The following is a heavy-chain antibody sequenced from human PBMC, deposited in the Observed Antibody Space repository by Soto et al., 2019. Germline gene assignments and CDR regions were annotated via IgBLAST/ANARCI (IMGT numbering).Heavy chain of an antibody. CDR3: TRDASRDSSARGWFDT. J-gene: IGHJ5*02. V-gene: IGHV3-21*01. D-gene: IGHD6-13*01. CDR2: ISSNSAYI. Sequence: PGGSPTLSCAASGFTFRSFTMNWVRQAPGKGLEWVSTISSNSAYIYYTDALRGRFTISRDNAKNSLHLQMNSLRAEDTAVYYCTRDASRDSSARGWFDTSGLGTLVPSPQ. CDR1: GFTFRSFT.